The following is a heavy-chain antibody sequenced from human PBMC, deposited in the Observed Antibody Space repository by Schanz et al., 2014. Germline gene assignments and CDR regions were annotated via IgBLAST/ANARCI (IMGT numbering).Heavy chain of an antibody. J-gene: IGHJ6*02. V-gene: IGHV7-4-1*02. Sequence: QVQLVQSGAEVKNPGASVKVSCKASGYTFINSDINWVRQAAGQGLEWMGWINPTTGNPGYAQGFTGRFVFSFDTSVSTAYLQISGLKAEDTAVYYCARARYGLDVWGQGTTVTVSS. CDR1: GYTFINSD. CDR3: ARARYGLDV. CDR2: INPTTGNP.